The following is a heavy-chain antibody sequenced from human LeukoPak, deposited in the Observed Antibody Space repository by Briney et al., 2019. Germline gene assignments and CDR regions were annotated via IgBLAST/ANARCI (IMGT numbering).Heavy chain of an antibody. D-gene: IGHD4-11*01. CDR3: AKRTDYSNYGPFDY. Sequence: PGGSLRLSCAAPGFTFGSYAMSWVRQAPGKGLEWVSAISGSGGSTYYADSVKGRFTISRDNSKNTLFLQMNSLRAEDTAVYYCAKRTDYSNYGPFDYWGQGTLVTVSS. J-gene: IGHJ4*02. CDR1: GFTFGSYA. CDR2: ISGSGGST. V-gene: IGHV3-23*01.